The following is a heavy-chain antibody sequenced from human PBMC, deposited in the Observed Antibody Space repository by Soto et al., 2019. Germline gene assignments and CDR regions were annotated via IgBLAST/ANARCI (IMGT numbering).Heavy chain of an antibody. CDR3: ARESWQLVRVANAFDI. V-gene: IGHV4-59*01. D-gene: IGHD6-6*01. CDR1: GGSISSYY. CDR2: IYYSGST. J-gene: IGHJ3*02. Sequence: SETLSLTCTVSGGSISSYYWSWIRQPPEKGLEWIGYIYYSGSTNYNPSLKSRVTISVDTSKNQFSLKLSSVTAADTAVYYCARESWQLVRVANAFDIWGQGTMVTVSS.